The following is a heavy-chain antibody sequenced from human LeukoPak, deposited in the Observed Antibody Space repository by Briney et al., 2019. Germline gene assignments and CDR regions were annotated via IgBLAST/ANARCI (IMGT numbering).Heavy chain of an antibody. CDR2: IIPIFGSA. J-gene: IGHJ5*02. D-gene: IGHD6-19*01. CDR1: GGTFSSYA. V-gene: IGHV1-69*05. CDR3: ARGMIAVAGTRWFDP. Sequence: GASVKASCKASGGTFSSYAIIWVRQAPGQGLEWIGGIIPIFGSANYAQKFQRRVTITTDESTSTAYMEMSSLRSEDTAVYYCARGMIAVAGTRWFDPWGQGTLVTVSS.